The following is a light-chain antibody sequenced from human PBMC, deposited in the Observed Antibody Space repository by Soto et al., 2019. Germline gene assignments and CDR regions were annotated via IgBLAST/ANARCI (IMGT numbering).Light chain of an antibody. V-gene: IGKV1-33*01. Sequence: IQMTQSPSSLSASVGDRVTITCQSSQDITNYLIWYQQKPGKAPKLLFYDASTLGTGVSSRFSGSGSGTHFTLTISSLQPEDIATYYCQQYDSVPCTFGQGTKLEIK. CDR3: QQYDSVPCT. J-gene: IGKJ2*02. CDR2: DAS. CDR1: QDITNY.